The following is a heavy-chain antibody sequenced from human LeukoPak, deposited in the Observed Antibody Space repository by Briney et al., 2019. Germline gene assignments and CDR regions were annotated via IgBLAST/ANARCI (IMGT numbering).Heavy chain of an antibody. CDR1: GYSFTSYW. CDR3: ARKYYYDSSGYYYVDY. Sequence: GESLKISCKGSGYSFTSYWIGWVRQMPGKGLEWMGIIYPGDSDTRYSPSFQGQVTISADKSISTAYLQWSSLKASDTAMYYCARKYYYDSSGYYYVDYWGQGTLVTVSP. V-gene: IGHV5-51*01. D-gene: IGHD3-22*01. J-gene: IGHJ4*02. CDR2: IYPGDSDT.